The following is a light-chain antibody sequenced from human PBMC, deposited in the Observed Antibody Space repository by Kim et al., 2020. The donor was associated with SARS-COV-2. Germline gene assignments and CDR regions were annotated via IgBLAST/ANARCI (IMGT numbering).Light chain of an antibody. V-gene: IGKV1-9*01. CDR3: QQRNSSPCT. J-gene: IGKJ2*02. Sequence: QLTQSPSSLSASVGDTVTITCRTSQDISDYLDWFQQQPGKAPKLLIYAASSLQGGVPPRFSGSGSGTEFSLTISSLQPEDSATYYCQQRNSSPCTFGQGTKLEI. CDR2: AAS. CDR1: QDISDY.